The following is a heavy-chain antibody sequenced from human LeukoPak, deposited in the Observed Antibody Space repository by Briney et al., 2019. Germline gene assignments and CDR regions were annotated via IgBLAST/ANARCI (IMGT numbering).Heavy chain of an antibody. D-gene: IGHD6-19*01. Sequence: SETLSLTCTVSGGSISSRSYYWGWIRQPPGKGLEWIGKISDSGSTYYNPSLKSRVTISVDTSKNQFSLKLSSVTAADTAVYYCARGAVADDYYYGMDVWGQGTTVTVSS. CDR2: ISDSGST. CDR1: GGSISSRSYY. V-gene: IGHV4-39*07. J-gene: IGHJ6*02. CDR3: ARGAVADDYYYGMDV.